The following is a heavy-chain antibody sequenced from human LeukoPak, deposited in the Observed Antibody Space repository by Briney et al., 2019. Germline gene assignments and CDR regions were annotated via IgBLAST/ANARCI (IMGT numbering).Heavy chain of an antibody. Sequence: GSLRLSCAASGFSSITYAMFWPPQAPGQALDLDSAITQRGSIIHYGASVKGRFSFSRDNAKHTPSPHISSLRPEDTAIYYCAKDGRVNPDISSYSTGGRYFQHWGQGTVVTVSS. D-gene: IGHD3-22*01. CDR1: GFSSITYA. J-gene: IGHJ1*01. CDR2: ITQRGSII. CDR3: AKDGRVNPDISSYSTGGRYFQH. V-gene: IGHV3-23*01.